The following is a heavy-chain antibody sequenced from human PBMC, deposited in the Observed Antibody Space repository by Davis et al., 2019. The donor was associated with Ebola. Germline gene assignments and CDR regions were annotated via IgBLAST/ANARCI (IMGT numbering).Heavy chain of an antibody. Sequence: GESLKISCAASGFTFSTYWMSWVRQAPGKGLEWVANINQDGSEKYYVDSVKGRFIISRDNAKNSLYLQMYSLRAEDTAVYYCATPWLFDYWGQGTLVTVSS. CDR2: INQDGSEK. D-gene: IGHD6-19*01. CDR1: GFTFSTYW. V-gene: IGHV3-7*03. J-gene: IGHJ4*02. CDR3: ATPWLFDY.